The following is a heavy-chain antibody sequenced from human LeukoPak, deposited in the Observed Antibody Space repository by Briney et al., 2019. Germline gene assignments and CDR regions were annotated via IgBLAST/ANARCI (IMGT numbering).Heavy chain of an antibody. Sequence: GGSLRLSCAASGFTFTRYDMHWVREAPGKGLEWVAVISNDENNKDYGNSVKGRFTIARDNSKNTLFLQMNSLRVEDTAVYYCVLGHYGGLFDNWGQGALVIVSS. CDR2: ISNDENNK. CDR3: VLGHYGGLFDN. V-gene: IGHV3-30-3*01. D-gene: IGHD4-23*01. CDR1: GFTFTRYD. J-gene: IGHJ4*02.